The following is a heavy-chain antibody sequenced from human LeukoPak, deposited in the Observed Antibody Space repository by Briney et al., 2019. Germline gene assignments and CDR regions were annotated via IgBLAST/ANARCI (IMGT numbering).Heavy chain of an antibody. D-gene: IGHD3-3*01. Sequence: GGSLRLSCAASGFTFSSYSMNWVRQAPGKGLEWVSCISSSSSYIYYADSVKGRFTISRDNAKNSLYLQMNSLRAEDTAVYYCAKEYYDFWSGYPHDYWGQGTLVTVSS. J-gene: IGHJ4*02. CDR3: AKEYYDFWSGYPHDY. CDR2: ISSSSSYI. CDR1: GFTFSSYS. V-gene: IGHV3-21*04.